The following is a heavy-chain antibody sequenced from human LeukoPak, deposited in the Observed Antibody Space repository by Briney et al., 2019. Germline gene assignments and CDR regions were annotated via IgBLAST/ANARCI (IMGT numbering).Heavy chain of an antibody. CDR3: ARVSQYNYDSSGYVKYYFDY. Sequence: ASVKVSCKASGVTFSNFAISWVRQAPGQGLEWMGGIIPIFGTANYAQKFQGRVTITADKSTSTAYMELSSLRSEDTAVYYCARVSQYNYDSSGYVKYYFDYWGQGTLVTVSS. CDR1: GVTFSNFA. CDR2: IIPIFGTA. D-gene: IGHD3-22*01. V-gene: IGHV1-69*06. J-gene: IGHJ4*02.